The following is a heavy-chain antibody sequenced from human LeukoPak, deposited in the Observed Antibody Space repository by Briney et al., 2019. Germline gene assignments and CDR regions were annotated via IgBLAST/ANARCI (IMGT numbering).Heavy chain of an antibody. D-gene: IGHD6-19*01. J-gene: IGHJ4*02. CDR2: INSDGSST. CDR1: GFTFSSYW. V-gene: IGHV3-74*01. Sequence: PGGSLRLSCAASGFTFSSYWMHWVRQAPGKELVWVSRINSDGSSTSYADSVKGRFTISRDNAKNTLYLQMNSLRAEDTAVYYCARGNGGWYWGFDYWGQGTLVTVSS. CDR3: ARGNGGWYWGFDY.